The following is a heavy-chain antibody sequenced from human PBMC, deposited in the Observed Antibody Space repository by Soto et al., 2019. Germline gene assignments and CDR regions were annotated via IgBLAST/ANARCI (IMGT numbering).Heavy chain of an antibody. D-gene: IGHD6-19*01. CDR2: INAGNGNT. J-gene: IGHJ6*02. Sequence: ASAKVSCKASGNTFTSFAMHRARQAPGQRLEWMGWINAGNGNTKYSQKFQGRVTITRDTSASTAYMELSSLRSEDTAVDYCAQYHGYSSGCYEASTEMDILCLRAALPISS. CDR3: AQYHGYSSGCYEASTEMDI. V-gene: IGHV1-3*01. CDR1: GNTFTSFA.